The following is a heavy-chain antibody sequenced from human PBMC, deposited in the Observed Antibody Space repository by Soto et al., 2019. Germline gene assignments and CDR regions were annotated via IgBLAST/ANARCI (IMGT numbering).Heavy chain of an antibody. V-gene: IGHV3-11*01. Sequence: PGGSLRLSCAASGFSFSDYYMSWIRQAPGKGPEWLAYISSSADTIYYADSVKGRFSISRDNAKNTLYLQMNSLRAEDTAVYYCARVVRVGAMIYWGQGTLVTVSS. CDR2: ISSSADTI. CDR1: GFSFSDYY. CDR3: ARVVRVGAMIY. J-gene: IGHJ4*02. D-gene: IGHD1-26*01.